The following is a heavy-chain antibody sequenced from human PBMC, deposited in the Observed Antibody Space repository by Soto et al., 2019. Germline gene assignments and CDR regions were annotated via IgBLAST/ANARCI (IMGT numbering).Heavy chain of an antibody. CDR2: VVPQFGTP. Sequence: QVQLVQAGAEVKKPGSSVKVSCLASRGTFNRYAINWVRQAPGHGLEWLGAVVPQFGTPNYAQKFQDRVTIVADESTSTTSRELRSLTSDDTAVYYCARQNRDTPMVPFDVWGQGTLVTVSS. D-gene: IGHD5-18*01. V-gene: IGHV1-69*01. CDR3: ARQNRDTPMVPFDV. CDR1: RGTFNRYA. J-gene: IGHJ4*02.